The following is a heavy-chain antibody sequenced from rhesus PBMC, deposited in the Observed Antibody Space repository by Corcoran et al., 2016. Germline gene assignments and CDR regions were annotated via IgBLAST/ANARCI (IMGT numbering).Heavy chain of an antibody. Sequence: QVQLQESGPGLVMPSETLSLTCSLSGGSISTNSWRLIRQAPGKGLEWTGRIDSSGTTYYNPSLKSRVALSVDTSKNQLSLKLSSVTAADTAVYYCAREGGYGSNPYTDYYGLDSWGQGVVVTVSS. CDR2: IDSSGTT. CDR1: GGSISTNS. D-gene: IGHD4-29*01. J-gene: IGHJ6*01. CDR3: AREGGYGSNPYTDYYGLDS. V-gene: IGHV4S11*01.